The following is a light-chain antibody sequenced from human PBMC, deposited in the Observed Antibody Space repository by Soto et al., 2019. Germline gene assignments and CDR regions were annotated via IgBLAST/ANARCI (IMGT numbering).Light chain of an antibody. CDR1: QSIGRW. J-gene: IGKJ1*01. Sequence: DIQMTQSPSTLSASVGDRVTITCRASQSIGRWLAWYQQKPGKAPKFLIYDASSLESGVASRFSGSGSGTEFTLTISSLQPDDFATYYCQQYYSYWTFGQGTKVDIK. CDR3: QQYYSYWT. CDR2: DAS. V-gene: IGKV1-5*01.